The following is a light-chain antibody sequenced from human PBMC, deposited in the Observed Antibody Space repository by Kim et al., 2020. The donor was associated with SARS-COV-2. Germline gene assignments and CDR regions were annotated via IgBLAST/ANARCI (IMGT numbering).Light chain of an antibody. V-gene: IGKV3-11*01. CDR2: ETS. CDR1: QSVGNS. CDR3: QQRYNWPLT. Sequence: LSPGGRATLYCRASQSVGNSLAWFRQKAGQAPRLLIFETSTRATGIPARFSGSGSGTGFTLTISSLEPEDFAVYYCQQRYNWPLTFGGGTKVDIK. J-gene: IGKJ4*01.